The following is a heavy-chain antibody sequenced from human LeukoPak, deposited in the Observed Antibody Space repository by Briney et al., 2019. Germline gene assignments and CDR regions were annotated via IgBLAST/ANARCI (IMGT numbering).Heavy chain of an antibody. Sequence: GAVKVSCKASGYTFTSYYMHWVRQAPGQGLEWMGIVNPIGGSTTYAQKFQGRVTMTRDTSTSTVYMELSSLRSEDTAVYYCARDQAYGGSYDYWGQGTLVTVSS. CDR3: ARDQAYGGSYDY. J-gene: IGHJ4*02. D-gene: IGHD4-23*01. CDR1: GYTFTSYY. CDR2: VNPIGGST. V-gene: IGHV1-46*01.